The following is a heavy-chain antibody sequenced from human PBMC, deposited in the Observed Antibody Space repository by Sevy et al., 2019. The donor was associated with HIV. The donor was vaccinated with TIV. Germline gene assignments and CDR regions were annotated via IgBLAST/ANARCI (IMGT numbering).Heavy chain of an antibody. J-gene: IGHJ4*02. CDR3: AREGTSTSFDY. V-gene: IGHV4-4*02. Sequence: SETLSLTCTVSGGSISSSDWWSWIRQPPGKGLEWIGEIHYSGGTNYNPSLKSRVTLSLDKSKNQLSLKLSSVTAADTAVYYCAREGTSTSFDYWDQGTLVTVSS. CDR1: GGSISSSDW. CDR2: IHYSGGT. D-gene: IGHD3-10*01.